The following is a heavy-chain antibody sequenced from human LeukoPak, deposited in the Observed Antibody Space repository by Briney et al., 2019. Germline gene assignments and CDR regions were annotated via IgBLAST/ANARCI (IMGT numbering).Heavy chain of an antibody. J-gene: IGHJ4*02. CDR3: ARELLELSGLGNFDS. CDR2: ISGSGTSI. V-gene: IGHV3-11*01. Sequence: GGSLRLSCAASGFSFSDYYTSWIRQSPGKGLEWIAYISGSGTSIFDADFVKGRFSISRDNAKNTLYLQMNTLRPEDTAIYYCARELLELSGLGNFDSWGQGTLVTVSS. CDR1: GFSFSDYY. D-gene: IGHD3-16*01.